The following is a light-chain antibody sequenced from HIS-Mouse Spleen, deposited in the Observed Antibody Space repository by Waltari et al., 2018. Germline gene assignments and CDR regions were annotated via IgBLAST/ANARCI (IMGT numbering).Light chain of an antibody. V-gene: IGLV2-14*03. Sequence: QSALTQPASVSGSPGQSITISCTGTSSDVGGYNYVSCYQQHTGKAPKLLIYDVSNRPSWVSNRFSRSKSGNTASLTISGLQAEDEADYYCSSYTSSSTYVFGTGTKVTVL. CDR3: SSYTSSSTYV. CDR1: SSDVGGYNY. J-gene: IGLJ1*01. CDR2: DVS.